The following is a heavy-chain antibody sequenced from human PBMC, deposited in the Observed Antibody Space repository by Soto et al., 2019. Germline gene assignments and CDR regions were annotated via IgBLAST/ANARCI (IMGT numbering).Heavy chain of an antibody. Sequence: SETLSLTCGVSGYSLTSGYHWGWIRQPPGKGLEWIGTIYHSGTTYYNPSLKSRVTISVDTSKNQFSLKLSSVTAADTAVYYCARVLKIAAAGILYYYYGMDVWGQGTTVTVSS. V-gene: IGHV4-38-2*01. CDR3: ARVLKIAAAGILYYYYGMDV. J-gene: IGHJ6*02. CDR1: GYSLTSGYH. D-gene: IGHD6-13*01. CDR2: IYHSGTT.